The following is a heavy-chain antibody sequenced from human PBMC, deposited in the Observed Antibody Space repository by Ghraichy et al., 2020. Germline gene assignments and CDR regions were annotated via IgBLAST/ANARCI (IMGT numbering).Heavy chain of an antibody. V-gene: IGHV2-5*01. Sequence: SGPTLVKPTQTLTLTCTFSGFSLSTSGVGVGWIRQPPGKALEWLALIYWNDDKRYSPSLKSRLTITKDTSKNQVVLTMTNMDPVDTATYYCAHSRVLEQWLTPEYFQHWGQGTLVTVSS. D-gene: IGHD6-19*01. CDR3: AHSRVLEQWLTPEYFQH. J-gene: IGHJ1*01. CDR2: IYWNDDK. CDR1: GFSLSTSGVG.